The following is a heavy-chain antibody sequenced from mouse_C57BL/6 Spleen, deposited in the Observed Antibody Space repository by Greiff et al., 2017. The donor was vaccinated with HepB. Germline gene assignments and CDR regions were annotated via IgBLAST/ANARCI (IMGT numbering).Heavy chain of an antibody. CDR3: ARWIRLPSYAMDY. Sequence: EVQLQQSGPELVKPGASVKISCKASGYSFTGYYMNRVKQSPEKSLEWIGEINPSTGGTTYNQKFKAKATLTVDKSSSTAYMQLKSLTSEDSAVYYCARWIRLPSYAMDYWGQGTSVTVSS. D-gene: IGHD3-2*02. CDR1: GYSFTGYY. CDR2: INPSTGGT. V-gene: IGHV1-42*01. J-gene: IGHJ4*01.